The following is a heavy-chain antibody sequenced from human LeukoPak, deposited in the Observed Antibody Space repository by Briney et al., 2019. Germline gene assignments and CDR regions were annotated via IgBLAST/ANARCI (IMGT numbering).Heavy chain of an antibody. V-gene: IGHV3-66*01. D-gene: IGHD3-10*01. CDR1: EFSVGSNY. J-gene: IGHJ4*02. CDR2: IYSGGST. Sequence: GGSLRLSCAASEFSVGSNYMTWVRQAPGQGLEWVSLIYSGGSTYYADSVQGRFTNSRDNYEHTLTLQMNSLRAEDTAVYCWAKGTIWFGELFETGSFDYWGQGTLVTVSS. CDR3: AKGTIWFGELFETGSFDY.